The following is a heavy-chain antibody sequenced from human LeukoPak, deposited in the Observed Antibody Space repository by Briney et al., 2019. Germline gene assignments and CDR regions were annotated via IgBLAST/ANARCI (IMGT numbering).Heavy chain of an antibody. CDR2: IYAAGST. V-gene: IGHV4-59*12. Sequence: SETLSLTCTVSGGSITKYYWSWIRQAPGKGLEWIGYIYAAGSTNYNPSLRGRVTIAVDTSKNQFSLKLTSVTAADTAVYYCARGRNCGGDCYYFHYWGQGTLVTVSS. D-gene: IGHD2-21*02. CDR1: GGSITKYY. J-gene: IGHJ4*02. CDR3: ARGRNCGGDCYYFHY.